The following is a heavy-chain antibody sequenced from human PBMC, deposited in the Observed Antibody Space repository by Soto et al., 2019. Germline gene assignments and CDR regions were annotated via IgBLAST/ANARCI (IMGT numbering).Heavy chain of an antibody. CDR2: ISHSGST. CDR3: ARTPDI. J-gene: IGHJ3*02. CDR1: GGSISSGGYS. Sequence: QLQLQESGSGLVKPSQTLSLTCAVSGGSISSGGYSWSWIRQPPGKGLEWIGYISHSGSTYYNPSLESLVAISVDRSKDHCSLKLSSVTAAGTAVYYCARTPDIWGQGTMVTVSS. V-gene: IGHV4-30-2*01.